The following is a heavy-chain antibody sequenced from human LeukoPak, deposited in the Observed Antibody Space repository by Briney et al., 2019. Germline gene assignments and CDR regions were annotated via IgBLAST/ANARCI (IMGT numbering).Heavy chain of an antibody. Sequence: ASVKVSCKASGGTFSSYAISWVRQAPGQGLEWMGGIIPIFGTANYAQKFQGRVTITADESTSTAYMELSSLRSEDTAVYYCARGGRLGQEWELLFSRGDYFDYWGQGTLVTVSS. D-gene: IGHD1-26*01. CDR1: GGTFSSYA. J-gene: IGHJ4*02. CDR2: IIPIFGTA. V-gene: IGHV1-69*13. CDR3: ARGGRLGQEWELLFSRGDYFDY.